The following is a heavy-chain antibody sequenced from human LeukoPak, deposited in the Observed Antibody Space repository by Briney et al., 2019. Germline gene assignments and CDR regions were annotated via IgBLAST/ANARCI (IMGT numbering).Heavy chain of an antibody. Sequence: GGSLRLSCAASGFTFSSYTMSWVRQAPGKGLEWVSAISGSGGSTYYADSVKGRFTISRDNSKNTLYLQMNNLRAEDTAVYYCAKHWSYCSTTSCFFNYYYYYMDVWGKGTTVTVSS. J-gene: IGHJ6*03. CDR1: GFTFSSYT. D-gene: IGHD2-2*01. V-gene: IGHV3-23*01. CDR2: ISGSGGST. CDR3: AKHWSYCSTTSCFFNYYYYYMDV.